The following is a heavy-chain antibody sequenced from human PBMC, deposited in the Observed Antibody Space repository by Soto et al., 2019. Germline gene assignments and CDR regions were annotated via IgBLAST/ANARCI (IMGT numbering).Heavy chain of an antibody. J-gene: IGHJ4*02. CDR2: IYYSGST. D-gene: IGHD6-13*01. CDR1: GGSISIYY. CDR3: ARDPGYSSPPFSHPWPAYYFDY. V-gene: IGHV4-59*01. Sequence: SETLSLTCTVSGGSISIYYWSWIRQPPGKGLEWIGYIYYSGSTNYNPSLKSRVTISVDTSKNQFSLKLSSVTAADTAVYYCARDPGYSSPPFSHPWPAYYFDYWGQGTLVTVSS.